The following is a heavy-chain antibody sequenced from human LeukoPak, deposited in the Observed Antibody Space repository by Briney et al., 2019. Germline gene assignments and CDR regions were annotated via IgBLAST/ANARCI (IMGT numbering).Heavy chain of an antibody. CDR3: ARDDGYCSGGSCKPHAFDI. CDR2: IYYSGST. CDR1: GGSVSSGSYY. J-gene: IGHJ3*02. Sequence: PSETLSLTCTVSGGSVSSGSYYWSWIRQPPGKGLEWIGYIYYSGSTNYNPSLKSRVTISVDTSKNQFSLMLSSVTAADTAVYYCARDDGYCSGGSCKPHAFDIWGQGTMVTVSS. D-gene: IGHD2-15*01. V-gene: IGHV4-61*01.